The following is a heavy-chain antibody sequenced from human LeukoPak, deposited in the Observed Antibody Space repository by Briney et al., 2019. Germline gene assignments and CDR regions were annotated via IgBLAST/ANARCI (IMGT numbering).Heavy chain of an antibody. D-gene: IGHD3-10*01. CDR3: ASLVRGGSFYYYMDV. J-gene: IGHJ6*03. CDR1: GDHVWYVSYH. V-gene: IGHV4-39*01. Sequence: SETLSLTCTVSGDHVWYVSYHGPWIRQPPGKGLEWIANVYYSGSTYYNPSLKSRVAISVDTSKNQFSLTLRSVPAADTGIYFCASLVRGGSFYYYMDVWGRGTSVTVSS. CDR2: VYYSGST.